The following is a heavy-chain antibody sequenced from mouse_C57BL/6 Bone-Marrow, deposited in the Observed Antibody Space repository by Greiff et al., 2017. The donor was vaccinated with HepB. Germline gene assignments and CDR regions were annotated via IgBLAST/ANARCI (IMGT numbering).Heavy chain of an antibody. D-gene: IGHD1-1*01. CDR2: ISSGGDYI. J-gene: IGHJ1*03. V-gene: IGHV5-9-1*02. CDR1: GFTFSSYA. CDR3: TSITTVVAGYFDV. Sequence: EVQRVESGEGLVKPGGSLKLSCAASGFTFSSYAMSWVRQTPEKRLEWVAYISSGGDYIYYADTVKGRFTISRDNARNTLYLQMSSLKSEDTAMYYCTSITTVVAGYFDVWGTGTTVTVSS.